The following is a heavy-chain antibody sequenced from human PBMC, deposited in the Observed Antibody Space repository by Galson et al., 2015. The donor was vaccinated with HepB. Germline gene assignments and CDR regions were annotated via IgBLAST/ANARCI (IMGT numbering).Heavy chain of an antibody. V-gene: IGHV1-69*04. CDR3: ARSITMIVVVAQGY. D-gene: IGHD3-22*01. CDR2: IIPILGIA. CDR1: GGTFSSYA. J-gene: IGHJ4*02. Sequence: SVKVSCKASGGTFSSYAISWVRQAPGQGLEWMGRIIPILGIANYAQKFQGRVTITADKSTSTAYMELSSLRSEDTAVYYCARSITMIVVVAQGYWGQGTLVTVSS.